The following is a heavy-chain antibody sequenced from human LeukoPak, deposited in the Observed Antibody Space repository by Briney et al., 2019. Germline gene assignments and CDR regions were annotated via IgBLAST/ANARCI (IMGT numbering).Heavy chain of an antibody. CDR1: GFTFSSYS. D-gene: IGHD2-2*01. CDR2: ISHSGYDI. J-gene: IGHJ4*02. CDR3: ANHFACGSTTCPSFDD. Sequence: PGGSLRLSCAASGFTFSSYSMNWVRQAPGKGLEWVSSISHSGYDIYYADAVKGRFTISRDNAKNSLSLQMNNLRVEDTAVYYCANHFACGSTTCPSFDDWGQGTLVTVSS. V-gene: IGHV3-21*01.